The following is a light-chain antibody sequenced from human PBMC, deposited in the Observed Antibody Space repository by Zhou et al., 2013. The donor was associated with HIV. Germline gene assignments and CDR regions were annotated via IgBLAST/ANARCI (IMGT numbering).Light chain of an antibody. V-gene: IGKV1-9*01. Sequence: DIQLTQSPSLLSASVGDRVTITCRATPGIDTYLAWYQQRPGKAPKLLIYGASTLQSGVPSRFSGTGSGTFFVLTISSLQPEDFATYYCQQTYSVHVTFGGGTKVDMK. CDR1: PGIDTY. CDR2: GAS. CDR3: QQTYSVHVT. J-gene: IGKJ4*01.